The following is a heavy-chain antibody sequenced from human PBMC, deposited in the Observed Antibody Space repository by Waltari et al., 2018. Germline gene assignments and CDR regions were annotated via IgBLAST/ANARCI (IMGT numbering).Heavy chain of an antibody. J-gene: IGHJ6*02. Sequence: QVQLVQSGAEVKKPGASVKVSCKASGYTFTGYYMHWVRQAPGQGLEWMGRINPNSGGTNYAQKFQGRVTMTRDTSISTAYMELSRLRSDDTAVYYCARGGWTKGGTTDKYGMDVWGQGTTVTVSS. CDR3: ARGGWTKGGTTDKYGMDV. CDR1: GYTFTGYY. V-gene: IGHV1-2*06. D-gene: IGHD1-7*01. CDR2: INPNSGGT.